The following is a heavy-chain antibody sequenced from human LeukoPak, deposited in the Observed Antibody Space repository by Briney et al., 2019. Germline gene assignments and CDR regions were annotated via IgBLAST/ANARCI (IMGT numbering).Heavy chain of an antibody. CDR1: GLTFSTYG. V-gene: IGHV3-30*03. CDR3: ATPSSTMIVVDIGDY. CDR2: ISYDGSNE. Sequence: GGSLRLSCAASGLTFSTYGMHWVRQAPGKGLEWVAVISYDGSNEYYADSVKGRFTISRDNSKNTLYLQMNNLRAEDTAVYYCATPSSTMIVVDIGDYWGQGTLVTVSS. D-gene: IGHD3-22*01. J-gene: IGHJ4*02.